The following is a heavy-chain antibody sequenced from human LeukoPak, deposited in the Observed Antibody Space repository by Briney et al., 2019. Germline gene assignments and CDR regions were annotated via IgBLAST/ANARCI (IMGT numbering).Heavy chain of an antibody. D-gene: IGHD3-3*01. CDR2: INPSGGST. Sequence: ASVKVSCKASGYTFTSYYMHWVRQAPGQGLEWMGIINPSGGSTSYAQKFQGRVTMTRDTSTSTVYMELSSLRSEDTAVYYRARDARRFREPYYFDYWGQGTLVTVSS. J-gene: IGHJ4*02. CDR1: GYTFTSYY. CDR3: ARDARRFREPYYFDY. V-gene: IGHV1-46*01.